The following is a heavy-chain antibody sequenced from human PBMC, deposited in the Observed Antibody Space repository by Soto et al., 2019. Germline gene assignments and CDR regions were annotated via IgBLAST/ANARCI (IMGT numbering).Heavy chain of an antibody. CDR1: GYTFTSYD. J-gene: IGHJ4*02. CDR3: TRGQVNH. CDR2: MNPFSGNA. V-gene: IGHV1-8*01. Sequence: QVQLVQSGAEVKKPGASVRVSCKASGYTFTSYDIYWVRQATGQGLEWMGWMNPFSGNAVYTQKFQDRVTMNRDTSINTAYMEMSGLRSEDTAVYYCTRGQVNHWGQGSLVTVSS.